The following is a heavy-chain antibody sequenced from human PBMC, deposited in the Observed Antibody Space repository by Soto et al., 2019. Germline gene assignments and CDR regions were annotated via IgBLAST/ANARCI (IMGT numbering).Heavy chain of an antibody. V-gene: IGHV4-61*01. CDR1: GASVSSGNYY. CDR3: AGIVGIGGRRRWVDP. CDR2: FYNSGST. D-gene: IGHD2-21*01. J-gene: IGHJ5*02. Sequence: QVQLQESGPGLVMPSEALSVTCNVSGASVSSGNYYWSWIRQPPGKGLEWIGYFYNSGSTNVYNSGGTPYSPSLKGPVGISVDKARNQFSLRVSSGAAADTAVYYWAGIVGIGGRRRWVDPWGQGTLGTVSS.